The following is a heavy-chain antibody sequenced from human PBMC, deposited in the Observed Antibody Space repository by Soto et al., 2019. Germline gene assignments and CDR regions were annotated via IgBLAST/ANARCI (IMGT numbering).Heavy chain of an antibody. D-gene: IGHD3-3*01. CDR2: ISWNSGSI. CDR1: GFTFDDYA. J-gene: IGHJ4*02. V-gene: IGHV3-9*01. Sequence: GGSLRLSCAASGFTFDDYAMHWVRQAPGKGLEWVSGISWNSGSIGYADSVKGRFTISRDNAKNSLYLQMNSLRAEDTALYYCAKGEIRFLEWLLSYFYYWGQGTLVTVS. CDR3: AKGEIRFLEWLLSYFYY.